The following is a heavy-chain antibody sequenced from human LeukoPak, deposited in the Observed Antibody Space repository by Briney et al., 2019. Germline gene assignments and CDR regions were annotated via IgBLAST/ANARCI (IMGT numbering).Heavy chain of an antibody. Sequence: GGSLRLSCEASGFTFGRYAMSWVRQAPGKGLEWVTAISGSGGSTDYADSVKGRFTITRDNSKNTLYLQMNSLRAEDTAVYYCAKAGLRYFGMNYYGMDVWGQGTTVTVSS. V-gene: IGHV3-23*01. CDR2: ISGSGGST. CDR1: GFTFGRYA. D-gene: IGHD3-9*01. CDR3: AKAGLRYFGMNYYGMDV. J-gene: IGHJ6*02.